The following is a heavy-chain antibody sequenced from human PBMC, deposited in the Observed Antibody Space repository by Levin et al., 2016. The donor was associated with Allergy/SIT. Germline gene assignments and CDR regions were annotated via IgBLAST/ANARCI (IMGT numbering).Heavy chain of an antibody. J-gene: IGHJ2*01. Sequence: WVRQAPGQGLEWMGGIIPIFGTANYAQKFQGRVTITADESTSTAYMELSSLRSEDTAVYYCARGAQQQIPNWYFDLWGRGTLVTVSS. CDR2: IIPIFGTA. V-gene: IGHV1-69*01. D-gene: IGHD6-13*01. CDR3: ARGAQQQIPNWYFDL.